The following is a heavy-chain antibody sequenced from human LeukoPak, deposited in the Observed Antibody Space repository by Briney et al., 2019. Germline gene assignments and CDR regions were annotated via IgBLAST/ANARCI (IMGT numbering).Heavy chain of an antibody. CDR3: ARGPFPPFSSGWYSRKPMDV. J-gene: IGHJ6*02. CDR1: GGSFSGYY. D-gene: IGHD6-19*01. CDR2: INHSGST. V-gene: IGHV4-34*01. Sequence: SETLSLTCAVYGGSFSGYYWRWIRQPPGKGLEWIGEINHSGSTNYNPSLKSRVTISVDTSKNQFSLKLSSVTAADTAVYYCARGPFPPFSSGWYSRKPMDVWGQGTTVTVSS.